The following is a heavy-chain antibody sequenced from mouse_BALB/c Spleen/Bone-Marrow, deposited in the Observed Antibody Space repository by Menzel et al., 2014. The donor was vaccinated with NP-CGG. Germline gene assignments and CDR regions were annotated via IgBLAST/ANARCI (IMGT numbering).Heavy chain of an antibody. CDR1: GYSITSDYA. CDR3: ARSADWYFGV. V-gene: IGHV3-2*02. Sequence: DVQLQESGPGLVKPSQSLSLTCTVTGYSITSDYAWHWIRQFPGNTLEWMGYISYSGSTSYYPYLKSRISITRDTSKNQFFLQLNSVTNEDTATYYCARSADWYFGVWGAGTTVTVSS. CDR2: ISYSGST. J-gene: IGHJ1*01.